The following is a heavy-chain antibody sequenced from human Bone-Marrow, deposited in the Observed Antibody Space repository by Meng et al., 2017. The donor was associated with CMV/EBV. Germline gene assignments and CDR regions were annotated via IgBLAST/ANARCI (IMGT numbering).Heavy chain of an antibody. V-gene: IGHV1-69*05. Sequence: SVKVSCKASGGTFSSYAISWVRQAPGQGLEWMGGIIPIFGTANYAQKFQGRVTITTDESTSTAYMELSSLRAEATAVYYCARVDPYSNYGLYGMDVWGQGTTVTVSS. CDR1: GGTFSSYA. J-gene: IGHJ6*01. CDR3: ARVDPYSNYGLYGMDV. D-gene: IGHD4-11*01. CDR2: IIPIFGTA.